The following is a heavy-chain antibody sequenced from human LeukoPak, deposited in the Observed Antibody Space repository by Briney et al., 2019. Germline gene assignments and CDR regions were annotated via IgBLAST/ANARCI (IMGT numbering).Heavy chain of an antibody. CDR2: INPSGGST. V-gene: IGHV1-46*01. J-gene: IGHJ4*02. CDR3: AIESVWYGFDY. D-gene: IGHD3-16*01. Sequence: ASVKVSCKASGYTFTNYYMHWVRQTPGQGLEWMGRINPSGGSTSYSQKFQGRVTTTRDTSTSTVYMELSSLRSEDTAVYYCAIESVWYGFDYWGQGTLVTVSS. CDR1: GYTFTNYY.